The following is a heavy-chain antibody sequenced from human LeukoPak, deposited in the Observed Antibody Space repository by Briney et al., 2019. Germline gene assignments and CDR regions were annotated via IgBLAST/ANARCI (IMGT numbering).Heavy chain of an antibody. CDR3: ARHPSVAGTKGGFDH. J-gene: IGHJ4*02. D-gene: IGHD6-19*01. CDR2: IYTGGSA. CDR1: GGSISDYY. Sequence: SETLSLTCTVSGGSISDYYWSWIRQPAGKGLEWIGRIYTGGSATYNPYLKSRVSMSTDTSRNQISLKLISVTAADTAVYYCARHPSVAGTKGGFDHWGQGTLVTVSS. V-gene: IGHV4-4*07.